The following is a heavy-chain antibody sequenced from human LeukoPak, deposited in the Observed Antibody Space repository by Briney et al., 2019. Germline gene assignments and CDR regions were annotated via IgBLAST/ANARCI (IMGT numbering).Heavy chain of an antibody. V-gene: IGHV4-31*03. D-gene: IGHD5-18*01. CDR2: VYYSGST. CDR3: ARGGEIWLHFDY. Sequence: PSRTLSLTCTVSGGSISSGGYYWSWIRQHPGKGLEWIGYVYYSGSTYYNPSLKSRVTISVDTSKNQFSLKLSSVTAADTAVYYCARGGEIWLHFDYWGQGTLVTVSS. CDR1: GGSISSGGYY. J-gene: IGHJ4*02.